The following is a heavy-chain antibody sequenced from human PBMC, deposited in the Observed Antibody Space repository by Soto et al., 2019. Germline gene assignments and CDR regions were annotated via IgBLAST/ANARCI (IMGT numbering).Heavy chain of an antibody. CDR2: MSAYNGNT. Sequence: QVQLVQSGAEVKKPGASVKVSCKASGYTFTSCGISWVRQAPGQGLGGMGWMSAYNGNTKDAQQLQGRVTITTDTSRSTAYMELRSLRSDDTAVYYWATRGWDGHHDYWGQGTLVTVSS. D-gene: IGHD1-26*01. CDR3: ATRGWDGHHDY. V-gene: IGHV1-18*01. CDR1: GYTFTSCG. J-gene: IGHJ4*02.